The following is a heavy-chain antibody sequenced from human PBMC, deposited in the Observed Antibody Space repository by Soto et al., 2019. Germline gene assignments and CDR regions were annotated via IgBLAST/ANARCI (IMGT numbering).Heavy chain of an antibody. CDR3: ARDHYGLGSSHAFDI. D-gene: IGHD3-10*01. CDR1: GFTFNGYG. J-gene: IGHJ3*02. V-gene: IGHV3-48*01. Sequence: HPGGSLRLSCAASGFTFNGYGINWVRQAPGKGLEWISYISSGGSSIYYADAVKGRFTISRDNAKNSLFLQMNSLRAEDTAIYYCARDHYGLGSSHAFDIWGQGTMVTVSS. CDR2: ISSGGSSI.